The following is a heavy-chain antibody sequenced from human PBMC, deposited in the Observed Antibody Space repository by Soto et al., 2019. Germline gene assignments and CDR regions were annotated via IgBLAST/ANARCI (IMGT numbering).Heavy chain of an antibody. V-gene: IGHV4-34*01. CDR1: AWSFMGHS. CDR3: ARAKGIAVAGTVVGYYGMDG. J-gene: IGHJ6*02. D-gene: IGHD6-19*01. Sequence: ETLSLTCAVYAWSFMGHSWTWIRPSPGKGLEWIGDINHSGRVNYSPSLKSRVTISLDTSKNQFSLTLSAVTAADTAVYYCARAKGIAVAGTVVGYYGMDGWGQGTTVTVSS. CDR2: INHSGRV.